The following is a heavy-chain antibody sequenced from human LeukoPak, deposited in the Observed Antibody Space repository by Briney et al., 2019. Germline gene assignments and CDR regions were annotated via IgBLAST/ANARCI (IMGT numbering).Heavy chain of an antibody. CDR2: IYYSGTT. CDR1: GASISSGDYY. Sequence: SEALSLTCTVSGASISSGDYYWSWIRQPPGKGLEWIGYIYYSGTTNYNPSLKTRVTISVDTSKNQFSLKLSSVTAANTAVYYCARGPNYVWGSYRYFDYWGQGILVTVSS. CDR3: ARGPNYVWGSYRYFDY. J-gene: IGHJ4*02. D-gene: IGHD3-16*02. V-gene: IGHV4-30-4*01.